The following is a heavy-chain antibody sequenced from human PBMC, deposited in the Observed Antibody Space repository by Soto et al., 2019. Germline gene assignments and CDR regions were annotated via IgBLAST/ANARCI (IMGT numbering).Heavy chain of an antibody. CDR2: ISPIFGTA. Sequence: QVQLVQSGAEVKKPGSSVKVSCKASGGTFSSYAISWVRQAPGQGLEWMGGISPIFGTANYAQKFQGRVTITADESTSTAYMEMSSLRSEDTAVYYCARDPRPKRRYYYYGMDVWGQGTTVTVSS. CDR1: GGTFSSYA. CDR3: ARDPRPKRRYYYYGMDV. J-gene: IGHJ6*02. V-gene: IGHV1-69*01.